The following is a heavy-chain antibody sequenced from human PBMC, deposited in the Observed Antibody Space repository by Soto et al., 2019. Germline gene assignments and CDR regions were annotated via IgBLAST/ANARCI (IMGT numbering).Heavy chain of an antibody. Sequence: QVQLLESGGGVVQPGRSLRLSCAASGFTFSSYAMHWVRQAPGKGLEWVAVISYDGSNKYYADSVKGRFTISRDNSKNTLYLQMNSLRAEDTAVYYCASYDSYGYYWGQGTLVTVSS. CDR3: ASYDSYGYY. J-gene: IGHJ4*02. CDR1: GFTFSSYA. D-gene: IGHD5-18*01. V-gene: IGHV3-30-3*01. CDR2: ISYDGSNK.